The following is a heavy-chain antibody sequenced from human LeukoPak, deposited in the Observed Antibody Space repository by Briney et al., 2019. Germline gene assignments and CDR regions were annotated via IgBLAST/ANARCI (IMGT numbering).Heavy chain of an antibody. J-gene: IGHJ4*02. CDR2: ISGYNDNA. CDR3: ARAASSAHQRALDY. D-gene: IGHD6-6*01. Sequence: ASVKVSCKASGYTFTNFGIHWVRQAPGQGLDWMGWISGYNDNANYAQKLQGRVTMTTDTSTSTAYMELRSLRSDDTAVYYCARAASSAHQRALDYWGQGTLVTVSS. CDR1: GYTFTNFG. V-gene: IGHV1-18*01.